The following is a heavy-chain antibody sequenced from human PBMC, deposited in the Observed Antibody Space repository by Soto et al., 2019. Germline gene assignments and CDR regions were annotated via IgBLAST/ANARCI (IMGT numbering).Heavy chain of an antibody. CDR3: ARARQSEYSSAYYYYYYGMDV. J-gene: IGHJ6*02. D-gene: IGHD6-6*01. Sequence: SETLSLTCTVSGGSISSYDWSWIRQPPGKGLEWIGYIYYSGSTNYNPSLKSRVTISVDTSKNQFSLKLSSVTAADTAVYYCARARQSEYSSAYYYYYYGMDVWGQGTTVTV. CDR2: IYYSGST. CDR1: GGSISSYD. V-gene: IGHV4-59*01.